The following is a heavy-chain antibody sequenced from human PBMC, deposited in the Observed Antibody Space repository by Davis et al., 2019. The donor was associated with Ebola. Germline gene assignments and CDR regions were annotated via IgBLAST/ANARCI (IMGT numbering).Heavy chain of an antibody. V-gene: IGHV6-1*01. CDR3: ARGWLRGGMDV. J-gene: IGHJ6*04. CDR1: GDSVSTAG. Sequence: HSQTLSLTCAISGDSVSTAGWNWIRQSPSRGLEWLGRTYYKSKWYNDYAVFLQGRITINPDTSKNQFSLQLNSVTPEDTALYYCARGWLRGGMDVWGEGTTVTVFS. CDR2: TYYKSKWYN. D-gene: IGHD5-18*01.